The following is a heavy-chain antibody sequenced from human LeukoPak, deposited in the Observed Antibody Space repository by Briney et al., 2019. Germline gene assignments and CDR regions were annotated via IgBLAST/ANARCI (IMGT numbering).Heavy chain of an antibody. Sequence: PGGSLRLSCTASGFTLCGNDMHWVRHTTGEGLEGVAAISSGHHTFYAGSVKGRFTVSREDAKNSLYLQMNSLRAGDTAVYYCVREARGYHYTYFDYWGQGSLVTVSS. CDR1: GFTLCGND. V-gene: IGHV3-13*01. D-gene: IGHD5-18*01. CDR3: VREARGYHYTYFDY. J-gene: IGHJ4*02. CDR2: ISSGHHT.